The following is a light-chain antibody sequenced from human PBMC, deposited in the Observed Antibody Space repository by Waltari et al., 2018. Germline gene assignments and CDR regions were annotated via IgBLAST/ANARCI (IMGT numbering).Light chain of an antibody. J-gene: IGLJ3*02. V-gene: IGLV2-23*01. Sequence: QSALTQPASVSGSPGQSITISCTGTSSDVGSYNLFSWYQQPPGKAPKVMIYEGNKRPSGVSNRLSGSKSGNTASLTISGLQAEDEADYYCCSYAGSTTFWVFGGGTKLTVL. CDR3: CSYAGSTTFWV. CDR1: SSDVGSYNL. CDR2: EGN.